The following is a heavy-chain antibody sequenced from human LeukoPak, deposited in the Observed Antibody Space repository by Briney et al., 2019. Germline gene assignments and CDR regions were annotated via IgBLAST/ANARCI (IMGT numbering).Heavy chain of an antibody. D-gene: IGHD6-19*01. V-gene: IGHV1-18*01. Sequence: ASVKVSCKASGYTFTSYGISWVRQAPGQGLEWMGWISGYSGDTIYAQKLQGRVTMTTDAAMSTAYMELRSLRSDDTAVYYCARDERLGVAATHYNWFDPWGQGTLVTVSS. J-gene: IGHJ5*02. CDR2: ISGYSGDT. CDR3: ARDERLGVAATHYNWFDP. CDR1: GYTFTSYG.